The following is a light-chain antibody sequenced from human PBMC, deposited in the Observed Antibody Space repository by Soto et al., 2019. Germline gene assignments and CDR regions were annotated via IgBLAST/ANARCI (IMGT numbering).Light chain of an antibody. V-gene: IGLV2-14*01. Sequence: QSALAQPASASGSPGQSITISCTGTSGDVGGYNYVSWYQQHPGKAPKLMIYDVSNRPSGVSNRFSGSKSGNTASLTISGLQAEDEADYYCSSYTSSSTLYVFGTGTKVTVL. CDR1: SGDVGGYNY. CDR2: DVS. J-gene: IGLJ1*01. CDR3: SSYTSSSTLYV.